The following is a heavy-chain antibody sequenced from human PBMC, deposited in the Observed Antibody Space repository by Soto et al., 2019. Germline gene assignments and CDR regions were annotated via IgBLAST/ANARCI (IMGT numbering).Heavy chain of an antibody. D-gene: IGHD3-3*01. Sequence: QVQVVESGGGGFQPGRSLRLSCAASGSTLSSFGMHGVRQAQGKGLEWVSLIWYDGSKKSYGDSVKGRFTISRDNSRNTVYLQMNSLRADDTAVYYCARDASYYSLWSGYYPSRNGMDVWGQGTTVTVSS. CDR1: GSTLSSFG. CDR3: ARDASYYSLWSGYYPSRNGMDV. J-gene: IGHJ6*02. CDR2: IWYDGSKK. V-gene: IGHV3-33*01.